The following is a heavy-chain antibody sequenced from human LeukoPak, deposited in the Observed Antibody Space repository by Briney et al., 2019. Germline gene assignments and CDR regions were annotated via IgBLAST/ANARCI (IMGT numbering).Heavy chain of an antibody. V-gene: IGHV1-24*01. CDR3: ATGGPWDLLKY. CDR2: FDPEHGEM. Sequence: ASVKVSCEVSGDTLTELSTHWVRQAPGKGLEWMGGFDPEHGEMIYAQKLQGRVTMTEDRSTDTAYMELGSLRSEDTAVYYCATGGPWDLLKYWGQGTLVTVSS. D-gene: IGHD3-9*01. J-gene: IGHJ4*02. CDR1: GDTLTELS.